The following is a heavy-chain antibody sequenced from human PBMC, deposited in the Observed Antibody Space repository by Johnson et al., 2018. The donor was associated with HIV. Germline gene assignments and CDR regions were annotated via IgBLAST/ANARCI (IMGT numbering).Heavy chain of an antibody. Sequence: QVQLVESGGGVVQPGRSLRLSCAASGFTFSSYAMHWVRQAPGKGLEWVAVISYDGSKRYYADSVRGRFTISRDNSKNSLSLQMNSLRAEYTAVYYCVRDAFDFRDATGRFGGAGFDIWGQGTVVTVSS. CDR3: VRDAFDFRDATGRFGGAGFDI. D-gene: IGHD3-16*01. V-gene: IGHV3-30*04. J-gene: IGHJ3*02. CDR2: ISYDGSKR. CDR1: GFTFSSYA.